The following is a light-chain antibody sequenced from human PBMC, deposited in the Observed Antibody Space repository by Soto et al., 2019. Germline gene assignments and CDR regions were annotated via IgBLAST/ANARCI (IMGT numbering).Light chain of an antibody. J-gene: IGKJ1*01. CDR3: QQYNPGT. CDR2: DAS. Sequence: DIQMTQSPPTLSASVGDRVTITCRASQSISRGLAWHQQKAGEAPKLLIYDASTLVSGVPSRFSVSGSGTEFTLTISSLQPDALATYYCQQYNPGTFGQGTKVEIK. V-gene: IGKV1-5*01. CDR1: QSISRG.